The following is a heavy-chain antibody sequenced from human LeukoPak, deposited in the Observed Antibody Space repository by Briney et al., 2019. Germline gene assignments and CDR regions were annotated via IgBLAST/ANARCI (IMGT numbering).Heavy chain of an antibody. D-gene: IGHD5-12*01. V-gene: IGHV4-38-2*02. CDR1: GYSISSGYY. J-gene: IGHJ4*02. CDR3: ARRPGYSGNFDY. CDR2: IYHSGST. Sequence: SETLSLTCTVSGYSISSGYYWGWIRQPPGKGLEWIGSIYHSGSTYYNPSLKSRVTISVDTSKNQLSLKLSSVTAADTAVYYCARRPGYSGNFDYWGQGTLVTVSS.